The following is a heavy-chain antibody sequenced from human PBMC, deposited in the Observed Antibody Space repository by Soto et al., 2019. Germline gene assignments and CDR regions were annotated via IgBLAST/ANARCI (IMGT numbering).Heavy chain of an antibody. Sequence: QLQLQESGPGLVKPSETLSLTCTVSGGSISSSSYYWGWIRQPPGKGLEWIGSIYYSGSTYYNPSLKGRVTISVDTSKNQFSLKLSSVTAADTAVYYWASPSRGGNYYSYYGMDVWGQGTTVTVSS. J-gene: IGHJ6*02. D-gene: IGHD3-10*01. V-gene: IGHV4-39*01. CDR2: IYYSGST. CDR3: ASPSRGGNYYSYYGMDV. CDR1: GGSISSSSYY.